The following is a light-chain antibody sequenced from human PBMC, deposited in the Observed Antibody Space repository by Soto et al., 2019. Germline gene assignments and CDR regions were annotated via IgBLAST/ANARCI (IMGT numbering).Light chain of an antibody. V-gene: IGLV1-47*01. J-gene: IGLJ2*01. CDR2: RND. CDR3: ASWDDSLSVPI. CDR1: RSDIGSNY. Sequence: QLVLTQSPSASGTPGQRVTISCSGSRSDIGSNYVYWYQHLPGMAPKLLIYRNDQRPSGVPDRISGSKSGTSASLAIIGLRSEDEAEYYCASWDDSLSVPIFGGGTKLTVL.